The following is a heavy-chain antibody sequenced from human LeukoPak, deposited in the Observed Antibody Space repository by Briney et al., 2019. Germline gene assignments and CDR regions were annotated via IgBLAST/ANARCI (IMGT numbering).Heavy chain of an antibody. CDR3: AREGIAVAVYLNY. CDR1: GYTFTSYD. V-gene: IGHV1-8*01. Sequence: ASVKVSCKASGYTFTSYDINWVRQATGQGLEWMGWMNTNSGNTGHAQKFQGRLTMTRDTSTNTAYMELSSLRSEDTAVYYCAREGIAVAVYLNYWGQGTLVTVSS. J-gene: IGHJ4*02. CDR2: MNTNSGNT. D-gene: IGHD6-19*01.